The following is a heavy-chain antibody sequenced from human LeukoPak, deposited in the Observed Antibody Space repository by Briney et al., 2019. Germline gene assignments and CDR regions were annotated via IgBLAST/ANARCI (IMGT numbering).Heavy chain of an antibody. V-gene: IGHV4-34*01. CDR1: GGSFSGYH. Sequence: PSETLSLTCAVYGGSFSGYHWSWIRQPPGKGLEWIGEINHSGSTNYNPSLKSRVTISVDTSKNQFSLKLSSVTAADTAVYYCARGHRRITIFGVGLFDYWGQGTLVTVSS. D-gene: IGHD3-3*01. CDR2: INHSGST. J-gene: IGHJ4*02. CDR3: ARGHRRITIFGVGLFDY.